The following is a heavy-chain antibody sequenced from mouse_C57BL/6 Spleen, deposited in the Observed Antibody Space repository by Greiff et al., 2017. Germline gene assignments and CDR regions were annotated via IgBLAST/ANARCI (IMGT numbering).Heavy chain of an antibody. CDR2: FYPGSGSR. V-gene: IGHV1-62-2*01. J-gene: IGHJ4*01. D-gene: IGHD2-4*01. CDR3: ARHGYDYDMDY. Sequence: QVQLQQSGAELVKPGASVKLSCKASGYTFTEYTIHWVKQRPGQGLEWIGWFYPGSGSRKYNEKIKDKDTLTVDKSSSRVYMELSRMTSEDSAVYYCARHGYDYDMDYWGQGTSVTVSS. CDR1: GYTFTEYT.